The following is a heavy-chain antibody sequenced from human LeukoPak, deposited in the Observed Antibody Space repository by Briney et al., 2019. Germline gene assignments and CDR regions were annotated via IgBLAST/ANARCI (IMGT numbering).Heavy chain of an antibody. CDR1: GGSFSGYY. CDR3: ARTAYYPNDY. CDR2: INHSGST. Sequence: KPSETLSLTCAVYGGSFSGYYWSWIRQPPGKGLEWIGEINHSGSTNYNPSLKSRVTISVDTPKNQFSLKLSSVTAADTAVYYCARTAYYPNDYWGQGTLVTVSS. D-gene: IGHD2-21*01. V-gene: IGHV4-34*01. J-gene: IGHJ4*02.